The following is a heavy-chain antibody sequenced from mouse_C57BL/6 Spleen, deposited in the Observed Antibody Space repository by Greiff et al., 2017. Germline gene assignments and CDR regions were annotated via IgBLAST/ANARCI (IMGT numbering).Heavy chain of an antibody. J-gene: IGHJ1*03. D-gene: IGHD4-1*01. CDR2: IYPGDGDT. CDR1: GYAFSSSW. V-gene: IGHV1-82*01. Sequence: QVQLQQSGPELVKPGASVKISCKASGYAFSSSWMNWVKQRPGKGLEWIGRIYPGDGDTNYNGKFKGKATLTADKSSSTAYMQLSSLTSEDSAVYFCAREGLGRNWYFDVWGTGTTVTVSS. CDR3: AREGLGRNWYFDV.